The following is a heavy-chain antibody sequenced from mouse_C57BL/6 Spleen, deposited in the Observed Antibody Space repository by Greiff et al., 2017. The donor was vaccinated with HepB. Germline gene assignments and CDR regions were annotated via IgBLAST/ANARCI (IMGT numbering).Heavy chain of an antibody. CDR3: ARTYYSNPWYFDV. CDR1: GFTFSDYG. J-gene: IGHJ1*03. V-gene: IGHV5-17*01. Sequence: VQLKESGGGLVKPGGSLKLSCAASGFTFSDYGMHWVRQAPEKGLEWVAYISSGSSTIYYADTVKGRFTISRDNAKNTLFLQMTSLRSEDTAMYYCARTYYSNPWYFDVWGTGTTVTVSS. D-gene: IGHD2-5*01. CDR2: ISSGSSTI.